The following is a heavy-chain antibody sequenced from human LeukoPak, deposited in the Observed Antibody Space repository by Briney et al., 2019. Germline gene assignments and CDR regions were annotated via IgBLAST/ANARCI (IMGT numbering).Heavy chain of an antibody. CDR1: GFTFSSYS. CDR3: AREGSNNNYFDY. V-gene: IGHV3-30*03. Sequence: GGSLRLSCAASGFTFSSYSMNWVRQAPGKGLEWVAVISYDGSNKYYADSVKGRFTISRDNSKNTLYLQMNSLRAEDTAVYYCAREGSNNNYFDYWGQGTLVTVSS. J-gene: IGHJ4*02. D-gene: IGHD2-2*01. CDR2: ISYDGSNK.